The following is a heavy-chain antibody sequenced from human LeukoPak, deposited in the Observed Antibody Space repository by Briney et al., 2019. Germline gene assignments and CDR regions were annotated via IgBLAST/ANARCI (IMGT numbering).Heavy chain of an antibody. Sequence: GGSLRLSCASSGFTFSNYAMIWVRQAPGKGLEWVSSISGRGGSTYYAGSVKGRFTISRDNSKNTLSLQMDSLRSEDTAVYYCAKDSGVVVTAIPNYWGQGALVTVSS. CDR1: GFTFSNYA. CDR2: ISGRGGST. V-gene: IGHV3-23*01. CDR3: AKDSGVVVTAIPNY. D-gene: IGHD2-21*02. J-gene: IGHJ4*02.